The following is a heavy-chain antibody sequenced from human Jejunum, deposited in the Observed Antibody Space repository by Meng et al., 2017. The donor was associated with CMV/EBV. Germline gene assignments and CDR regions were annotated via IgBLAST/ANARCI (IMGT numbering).Heavy chain of an antibody. CDR3: ARTEDCSSSSCYTGFDP. J-gene: IGHJ5*02. CDR2: IKYGGTT. CDR1: SGEYY. D-gene: IGHD2-2*01. V-gene: IGHV4-30-4*08. Sequence: SGEYYWSWIRQPPGKGLEWIGFIKYGGTTYYNPSLKSRVITSVDTSKNQFSLRLSSVTAADTAVYYCARTEDCSSSSCYTGFDPWGQGSLVTVSS.